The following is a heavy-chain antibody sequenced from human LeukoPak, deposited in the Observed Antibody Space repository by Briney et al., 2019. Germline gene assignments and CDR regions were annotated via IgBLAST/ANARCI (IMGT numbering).Heavy chain of an antibody. CDR1: GGTFSSYA. CDR2: IIPIFGTA. Sequence: SVKVSCKASGGTFSSYAISWVRQAPGQGLEWMGGIIPIFGTANYAQKFQGRVTITADESTSTAYMELSSLRSEDTAVYYCARTGLYRSSTGGHGDIWGQGTMVTVSS. J-gene: IGHJ3*02. V-gene: IGHV1-69*13. CDR3: ARTGLYRSSTGGHGDI. D-gene: IGHD6-6*01.